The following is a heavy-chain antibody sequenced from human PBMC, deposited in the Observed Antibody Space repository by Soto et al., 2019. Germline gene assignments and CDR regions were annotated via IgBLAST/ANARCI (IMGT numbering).Heavy chain of an antibody. CDR3: ARHIYGDFMNAFDI. Sequence: SETLSLTCTVSGGSISSYYWSWIRQPPGKGLEWIGYIYYSGSTNYNPSLKSRVTISVDTSKNQFSLKLSSVTAADTAVYYCARHIYGDFMNAFDIWGQGTMVTVSS. D-gene: IGHD4-17*01. CDR1: GGSISSYY. V-gene: IGHV4-59*08. CDR2: IYYSGST. J-gene: IGHJ3*02.